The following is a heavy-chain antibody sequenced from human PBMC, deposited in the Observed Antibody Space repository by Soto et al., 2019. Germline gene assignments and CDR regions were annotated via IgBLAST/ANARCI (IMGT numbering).Heavy chain of an antibody. V-gene: IGHV4-59*08. J-gene: IGHJ6*02. CDR3: AREQAKGGYYYYGMDV. CDR1: GGSISSYY. CDR2: IYYSGST. D-gene: IGHD1-26*01. Sequence: QVQLQESGPGLVKPSETLSLTCTVSGGSISSYYWSWIRQPPGKGLEWIGYIYYSGSTNYNPSLRSRVTRSVDTSTTQVALKLSSVTAADTAVYYCAREQAKGGYYYYGMDVWGQGTTVTVSS.